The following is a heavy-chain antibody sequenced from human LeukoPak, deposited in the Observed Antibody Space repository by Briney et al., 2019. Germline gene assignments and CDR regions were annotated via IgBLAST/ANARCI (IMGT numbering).Heavy chain of an antibody. CDR2: IYTSGST. CDR3: ARGSWNYVWFDP. V-gene: IGHV4-4*07. J-gene: IGHJ5*02. D-gene: IGHD1-7*01. Sequence: SETLSLTCTVSGGSISSYYWNWIRQPAGKGLEWIGRIYTSGSTNYNPSLKSRVTMSVDTSKNQFSLKLSSVTAADTAVYYCARGSWNYVWFDPWGQGTLVTVSS. CDR1: GGSISSYY.